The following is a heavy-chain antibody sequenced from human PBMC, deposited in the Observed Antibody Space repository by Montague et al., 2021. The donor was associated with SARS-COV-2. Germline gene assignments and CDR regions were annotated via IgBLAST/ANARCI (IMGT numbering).Heavy chain of an antibody. D-gene: IGHD6-13*01. Sequence: SETLSLTCSVSGGSFSSGDSYWGWLRQAPGKGLEWFGDLHYAGSAXYNPSRRSRVTISADTSKNQFSLKLNSVTAADTAVYYCVATYNGNWYYFDYWGQGTLVTVSS. J-gene: IGHJ4*02. CDR3: VATYNGNWYYFDY. CDR1: GGSFSSGDSY. CDR2: LHYAGSA. V-gene: IGHV4-39*01.